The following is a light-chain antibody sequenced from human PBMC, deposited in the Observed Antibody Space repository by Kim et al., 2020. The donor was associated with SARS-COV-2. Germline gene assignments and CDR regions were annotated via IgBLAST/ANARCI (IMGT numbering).Light chain of an antibody. CDR2: EDT. J-gene: IGLJ3*02. CDR3: QSADSSDPFWV. Sequence: SYELTQPPSVSVSPGQTARITCSGDALPKQYAYWFQQKPGQAPVVLIYEDTERPSGIPERFSGSTSGTTVTLTISAVQAEDEADYYCQSADSSDPFWVFG. CDR1: ALPKQY. V-gene: IGLV3-25*03.